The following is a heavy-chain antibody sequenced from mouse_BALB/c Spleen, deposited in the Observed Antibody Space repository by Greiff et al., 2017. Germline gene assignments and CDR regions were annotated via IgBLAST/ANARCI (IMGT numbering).Heavy chain of an antibody. V-gene: IGHV7-1*02. CDR3: ARDAPLLRLEGNAMDY. CDR2: SRNKANDYTT. D-gene: IGHD1-2*01. J-gene: IGHJ4*01. Sequence: EVHLVESGGGLVQPGGSLRLSCATSGFTFSDFYMEWVRQPPGKRLAWIAASRNKANDYTTEYSASVKGRFIVSRDTSQSILYLQMNALRAEDTAIYYCARDAPLLRLEGNAMDYWGQGTSVTVSS. CDR1: GFTFSDFY.